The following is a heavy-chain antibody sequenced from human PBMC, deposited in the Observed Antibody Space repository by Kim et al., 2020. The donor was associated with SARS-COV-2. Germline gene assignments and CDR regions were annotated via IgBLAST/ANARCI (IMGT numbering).Heavy chain of an antibody. Sequence: GGSLRLSCAASGFTVSSNYMSWVRQAPGKGLEWVSVIYSGGSTYYADSVKGRFTISRHNSKNTLYLQMNSLRAEDTAVYYCASQTEGSSWYRDYWGQGTLVTVSS. D-gene: IGHD6-13*01. J-gene: IGHJ4*02. V-gene: IGHV3-53*04. CDR3: ASQTEGSSWYRDY. CDR1: GFTVSSNY. CDR2: IYSGGST.